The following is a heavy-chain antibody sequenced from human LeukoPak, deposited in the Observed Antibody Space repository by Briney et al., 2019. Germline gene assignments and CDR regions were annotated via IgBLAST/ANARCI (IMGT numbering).Heavy chain of an antibody. CDR2: IYSNWST. D-gene: IGHD3-9*01. J-gene: IGHJ5*02. V-gene: IGHV4-4*07. Sequence: SETLSLTCTVSGASTSRYYWSWIRQPAGKGLEWIGHIYSNWSTKYNPSLKSRVTMSVDTYKNQFSLKVRSVTAADTALYYCARGLQYTNDWSNEDWFDPWGQGTLVTVSS. CDR3: ARGLQYTNDWSNEDWFDP. CDR1: GASTSRYY.